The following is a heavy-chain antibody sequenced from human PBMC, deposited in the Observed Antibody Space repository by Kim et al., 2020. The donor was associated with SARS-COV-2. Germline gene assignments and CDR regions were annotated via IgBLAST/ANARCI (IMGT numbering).Heavy chain of an antibody. J-gene: IGHJ3*02. Sequence: GGSLRLSCAASGFTFSSYWMHWVRQAPGNGLVWVSRINSDGSSTSYADSVKGRFTISRDNAKNTLYLQMNSLRAEDTAVYYCASAPGAWDAFDIWGQGTMVTVSS. CDR2: INSDGSST. V-gene: IGHV3-74*01. D-gene: IGHD3-10*01. CDR3: ASAPGAWDAFDI. CDR1: GFTFSSYW.